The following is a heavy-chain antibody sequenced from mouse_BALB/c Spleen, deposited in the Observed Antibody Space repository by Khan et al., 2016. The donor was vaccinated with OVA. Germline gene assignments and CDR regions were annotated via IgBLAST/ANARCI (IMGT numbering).Heavy chain of an antibody. Sequence: ELVESGGGFMQPGGSLTLSCATSGFTFTDYYMYWVRQTPEKRLEWVAYISNRGTTAYYSDTVRGRFTISRDNAKNTLYLQMSRLKSEDTAMYYCAREGDGGGLAYWGQGTLVTVSA. J-gene: IGHJ3*01. D-gene: IGHD1-1*02. CDR1: GFTFTDYY. CDR2: ISNRGTTA. V-gene: IGHV5-12*02. CDR3: AREGDGGGLAY.